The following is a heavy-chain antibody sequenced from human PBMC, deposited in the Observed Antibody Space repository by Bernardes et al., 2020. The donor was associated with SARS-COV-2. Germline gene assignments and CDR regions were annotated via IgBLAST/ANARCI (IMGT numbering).Heavy chain of an antibody. V-gene: IGHV3-15*01. CDR2: IKSKTDGGTI. CDR3: TTKLLWFGELSR. CDR1: GLTFSNAW. D-gene: IGHD3-10*01. Sequence: GSLRLSCAVSGLTFSNAWMSWVRQAPGKGLECVGRIKSKTDGGTIDYAAPVKGRFTISRDDSRNTLYLQMNSLKTEDTAVYYCTTKLLWFGELSRWGQGTLVTVSS. J-gene: IGHJ4*02.